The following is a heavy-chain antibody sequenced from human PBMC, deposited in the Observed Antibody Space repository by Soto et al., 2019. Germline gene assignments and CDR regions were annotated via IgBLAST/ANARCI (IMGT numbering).Heavy chain of an antibody. D-gene: IGHD2-21*01. CDR3: ARHGEYGQTQLRLNWFDL. CDR2: IYPGDSDN. J-gene: IGHJ5*02. V-gene: IGHV5-51*01. Sequence: PGESPKISCKGLGYNFHDYWIAWVRQMPGKGLEYMGIIYPGDSDNRYRQSFQGQVTISADKSISTAYLQWNSLEAWDTAMYYCARHGEYGQTQLRLNWFDLWGQGTLVTVSS. CDR1: GYNFHDYW.